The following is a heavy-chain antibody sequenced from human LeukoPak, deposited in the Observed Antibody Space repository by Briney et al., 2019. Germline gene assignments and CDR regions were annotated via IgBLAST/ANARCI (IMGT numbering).Heavy chain of an antibody. Sequence: TSETLSLTCTVSGGSMSSYYWSWIRQSPGKGLEWIGYIYYSGSTNYNPSLKSRVTISVDTSKNQFSLKLSSVTAADTAVYYCARDRGSGSYYFDYWGQGTLVTVSS. CDR3: ARDRGSGSYYFDY. J-gene: IGHJ4*02. V-gene: IGHV4-59*01. D-gene: IGHD3-10*01. CDR1: GGSMSSYY. CDR2: IYYSGST.